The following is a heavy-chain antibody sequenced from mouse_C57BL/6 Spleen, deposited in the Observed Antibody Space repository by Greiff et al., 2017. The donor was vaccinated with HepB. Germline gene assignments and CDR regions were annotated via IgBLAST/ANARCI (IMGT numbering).Heavy chain of an antibody. CDR3: TRDEGGNYFDY. V-gene: IGHV5-9-1*02. D-gene: IGHD1-1*02. CDR1: GFTFSSYA. Sequence: EVQGVESGEGLVKPGGSLKLSCAASGFTFSSYAMSWVRQTPEKRLEWVAYISSGGDYIYYADTVKGRFTISRDNARNTLYLQMSSLKSEDTAMYYCTRDEGGNYFDYWGQGTTLTVSS. CDR2: ISSGGDYI. J-gene: IGHJ2*01.